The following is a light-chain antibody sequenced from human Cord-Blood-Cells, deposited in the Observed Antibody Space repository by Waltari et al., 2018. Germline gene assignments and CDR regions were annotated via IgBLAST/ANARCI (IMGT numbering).Light chain of an antibody. CDR1: QSVSSSY. CDR2: GAS. CDR3: QQYGSSRT. J-gene: IGKJ1*01. V-gene: IGKV3-20*01. Sequence: EIVLTQSPGTLSLSPGERATLSCRASQSVSSSYLAWYQQKPGQAPRLLIYGASSRATGIPDRCSGSGSGTDFTLTISRLEPEDFAVYYCQQYGSSRTFSQGTKVEIK.